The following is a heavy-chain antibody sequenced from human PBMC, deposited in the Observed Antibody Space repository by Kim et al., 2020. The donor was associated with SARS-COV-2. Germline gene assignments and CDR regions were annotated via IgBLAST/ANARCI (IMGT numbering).Heavy chain of an antibody. V-gene: IGHV3-23*01. Sequence: LSLTCVASGFTFSSYDWSWVRQAPGKGLEWVSAIDFRGTTYYADSVKGRFTISRDNSKNTLYLQMISLRAEDTAVYYCAKVSWQRLQQQRDYWGQGTLVTVSS. J-gene: IGHJ4*02. CDR3: AKVSWQRLQQQRDY. CDR1: GFTFSSYD. D-gene: IGHD6-13*01. CDR2: IDFRGTT.